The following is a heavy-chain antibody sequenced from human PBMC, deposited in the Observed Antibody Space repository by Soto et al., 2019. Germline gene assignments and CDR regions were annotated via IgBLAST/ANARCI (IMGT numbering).Heavy chain of an antibody. Sequence: PGRSLRLSCAASGFTVSSNYMSWVRQAPGKGLEWVSVIFSGGTTYYAVFVKGRFTISRDNSKNTLYLQMNSLRAEDTAVYYCARSSNSIAAAGTGFDYRGQGTLVTVSS. V-gene: IGHV3-53*01. CDR3: ARSSNSIAAAGTGFDY. CDR1: GFTVSSNY. D-gene: IGHD6-13*01. J-gene: IGHJ4*02. CDR2: IFSGGTT.